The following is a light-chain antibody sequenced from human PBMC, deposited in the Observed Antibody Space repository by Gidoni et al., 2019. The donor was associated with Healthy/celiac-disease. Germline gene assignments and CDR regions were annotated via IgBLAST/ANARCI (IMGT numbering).Light chain of an antibody. J-gene: IGKJ4*01. CDR1: QSVSSY. V-gene: IGKV3-11*01. Sequence: EIVLTQSPATLSLSPGERATLSCRASQSVSSYLAWYQQKPGQAPRLLIYDASNRATGSPARVSGSGSGTDVTRTISSLEPEDFAVYYCQQRRNWPLLTFGGGTKVEIK. CDR2: DAS. CDR3: QQRRNWPLLT.